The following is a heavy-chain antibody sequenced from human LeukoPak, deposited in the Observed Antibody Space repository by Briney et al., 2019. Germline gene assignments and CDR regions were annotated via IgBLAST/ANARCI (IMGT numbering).Heavy chain of an antibody. D-gene: IGHD2-2*01. V-gene: IGHV4-61*02. CDR2: IYTSGST. J-gene: IGHJ5*02. Sequence: SETLSLTCTVSGGSISSGSYYWSWIRQPAGKGLEWIGRIYTSGSTNYNPSLKSRVTISVDTSKNQFSLKLSSVTAADTAVYYCASEGYCSSTSCSRGWFDPWGQGTLVTVSS. CDR3: ASEGYCSSTSCSRGWFDP. CDR1: GGSISSGSYY.